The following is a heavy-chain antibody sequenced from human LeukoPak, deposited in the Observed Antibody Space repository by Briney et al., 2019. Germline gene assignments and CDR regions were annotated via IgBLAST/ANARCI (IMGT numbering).Heavy chain of an antibody. V-gene: IGHV3-23*01. D-gene: IGHD6-13*01. CDR2: ISNRGDRT. J-gene: IGHJ4*02. CDR3: VKEGGAAAGWAEY. CDR1: VLTFGTTA. Sequence: GGSLTLFCAVSVLTFGTTAMSGPRQTRGEAVEGVSPISNRGDRTHYGDFVKGRFIISRDNSKNTLYPQVRSQRGEDTAVYFCVKEGGAAAGWAEYWGQGTLVTVAS.